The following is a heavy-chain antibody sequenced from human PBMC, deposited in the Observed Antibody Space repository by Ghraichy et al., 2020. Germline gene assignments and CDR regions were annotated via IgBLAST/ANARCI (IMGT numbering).Heavy chain of an antibody. CDR3: ARGLSKRIAVAGVI. CDR2: INHSGST. V-gene: IGHV4-34*01. D-gene: IGHD6-19*01. CDR1: GGSFSGYY. J-gene: IGHJ3*02. Sequence: ESLNISCAVYGGSFSGYYWSWIRQPPGKGLEWIGEINHSGSTNYNPSLKSRVTISVDTSKNQFSLKLSSVTAADTAVYYCARGLSKRIAVAGVIWGQGTMVTVSS.